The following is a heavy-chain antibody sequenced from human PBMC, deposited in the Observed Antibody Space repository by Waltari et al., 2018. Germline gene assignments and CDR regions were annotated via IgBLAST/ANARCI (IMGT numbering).Heavy chain of an antibody. V-gene: IGHV3-53*01. J-gene: IGHJ2*01. CDR2: VYRDGST. CDR1: GFTVSSWY. Sequence: EVQLVQSGGGLIQPGGSLRLSCAASGFTVSSWYMSWVRQAPGQALEWVSVVYRDGSTYYADSVKGRFTISRDNSKNTLYLQMNSLRAEDTAMYYCARDVLPSAGRPEVDFYLDLWGRGTLVTVSS. CDR3: ARDVLPSAGRPEVDFYLDL. D-gene: IGHD6-6*01.